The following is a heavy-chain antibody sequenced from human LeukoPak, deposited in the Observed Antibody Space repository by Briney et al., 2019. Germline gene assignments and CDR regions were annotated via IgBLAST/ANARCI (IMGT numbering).Heavy chain of an antibody. D-gene: IGHD6-13*01. CDR1: GLTLSNYG. Sequence: GGSLRLSCAASGLTLSNYGIHWVRQAPGKGLEWVAFIRYDGSIKYYADSVKGRFTISRDNSKNTLYLQMNSLRAEDTAVYYCARGGPAAGRFDYWGQGTLVTVSS. CDR3: ARGGPAAGRFDY. CDR2: IRYDGSIK. J-gene: IGHJ4*02. V-gene: IGHV3-30*02.